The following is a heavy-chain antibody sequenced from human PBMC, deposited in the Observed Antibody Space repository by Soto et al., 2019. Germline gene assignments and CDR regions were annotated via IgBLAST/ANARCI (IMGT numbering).Heavy chain of an antibody. CDR1: GFKFDYYW. D-gene: IGHD3-10*01. CDR2: LQTAGSHP. V-gene: IGHV3-74*01. J-gene: IGHJ4*02. Sequence: EVQLVESGGGLVQPGGSLRLSCVASGFKFDYYWMHWVRQAPGGGLMWISRLQTAGSHPDYADSVKGRFTISRDKAKNTLYLQMNNLRVEDTAVYYCARGGDPDYWGQGTLVTVSS. CDR3: ARGGDPDY.